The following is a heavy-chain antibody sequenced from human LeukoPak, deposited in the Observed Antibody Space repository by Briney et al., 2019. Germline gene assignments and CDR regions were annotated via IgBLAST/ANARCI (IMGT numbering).Heavy chain of an antibody. Sequence: PGGSLRLFCAASGFTFSDYYMSWIRQAPGKGLEWVSYISSSGSTMYYADSVKGRFTISRDNAKNSLYLQMNSLRAEDTAVYYCAKSSVVVVAAIPDYWGQGTLVTVSS. CDR1: GFTFSDYY. V-gene: IGHV3-11*01. D-gene: IGHD2-15*01. CDR2: ISSSGSTM. J-gene: IGHJ4*02. CDR3: AKSSVVVVAAIPDY.